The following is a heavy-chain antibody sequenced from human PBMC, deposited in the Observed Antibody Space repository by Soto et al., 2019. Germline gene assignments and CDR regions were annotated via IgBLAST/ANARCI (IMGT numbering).Heavy chain of an antibody. CDR3: AREGRIVVVPAAIALDTAGPNYYYYMDV. Sequence: QVQLVQSGAEVKKPGASVKVSCKASGYTFTSYGISWVRQAPGQGLEWMGWISAYNGNTNYAQKLQGRVTMTTDTSKSPAYMELRSLRSDDTAVYYCAREGRIVVVPAAIALDTAGPNYYYYMDVWGKGTTVTVSS. CDR2: ISAYNGNT. D-gene: IGHD2-2*01. CDR1: GYTFTSYG. J-gene: IGHJ6*03. V-gene: IGHV1-18*01.